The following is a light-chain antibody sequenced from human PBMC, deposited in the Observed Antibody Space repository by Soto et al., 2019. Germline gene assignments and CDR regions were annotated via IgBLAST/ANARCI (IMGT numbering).Light chain of an antibody. CDR1: SSDVGGYDY. V-gene: IGLV2-8*01. J-gene: IGLJ2*01. Sequence: QSVLTQPPSASGSPGQSVTISCTGTSSDVGGYDYVSWYQQHPGKAPKLMIYEVTIRPSGVSDRFSGSKSGNTASLTVSGLQADDESYYYCTSYSSGSSLVIFGGGTRVTVL. CDR3: TSYSSGSSLVI. CDR2: EVT.